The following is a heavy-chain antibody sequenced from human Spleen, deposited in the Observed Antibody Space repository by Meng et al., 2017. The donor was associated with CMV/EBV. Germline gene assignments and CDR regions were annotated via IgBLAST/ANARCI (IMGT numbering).Heavy chain of an antibody. Sequence: GESLKISCAASGFTFSGSAMHWVRQASGKGLEWVGRIRSKANSYATAYAASVKGRFTISRDDSKNTAYLQMSSLKTEDTAVYYCTRHNGNTIFGVVTHYGMDVWGQGTTVTVSS. J-gene: IGHJ6*01. CDR3: TRHNGNTIFGVVTHYGMDV. V-gene: IGHV3-73*01. CDR2: IRSKANSYAT. D-gene: IGHD3-3*01. CDR1: GFTFSGSA.